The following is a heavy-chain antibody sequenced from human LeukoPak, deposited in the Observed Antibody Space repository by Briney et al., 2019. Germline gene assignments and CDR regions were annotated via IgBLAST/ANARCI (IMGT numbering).Heavy chain of an antibody. CDR3: ARSYGGNRNLDY. D-gene: IGHD1-14*01. CDR1: GFTFSRYW. J-gene: IGHJ4*02. CDR2: INTDGNST. V-gene: IGHV3-74*01. Sequence: PGGSLRLSCAASGFTFSRYWMHWVRQAPGKGLVWVSRINTDGNSTTYADSMKGRFTISRNNAKNTLFLQMNSLRAEDTAVYYCARSYGGNRNLDYWGQGTLVTVSS.